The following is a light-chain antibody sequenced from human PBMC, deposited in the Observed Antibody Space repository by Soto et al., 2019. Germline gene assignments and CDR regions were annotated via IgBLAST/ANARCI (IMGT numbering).Light chain of an antibody. CDR1: SSDVGGYKY. J-gene: IGLJ2*01. CDR2: DVS. CDR3: SSYTSSSTLV. Sequence: QSALTQPASVSGSPGQSITISCTGTSSDVGGYKYVSWYQQHPAKAPKLMIYDVSNRPSGVSNRFSGSKSGNTASLTISGLQAEDEADYYCSSYTSSSTLVFGGGTKLTVL. V-gene: IGLV2-14*03.